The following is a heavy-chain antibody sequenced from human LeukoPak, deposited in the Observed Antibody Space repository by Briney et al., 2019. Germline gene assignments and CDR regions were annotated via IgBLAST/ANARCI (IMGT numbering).Heavy chain of an antibody. CDR3: AKDRVYGDYYYYGMDV. D-gene: IGHD4-17*01. CDR2: ISGDGGST. Sequence: GGSLRLSCAASGFTFDDYAMHWVRQAPGKGLDGVSLISGDGGSTYYADSVKGRFTISRDNSKNSLYLQMNSLRTEDTALYYCAKDRVYGDYYYYGMDVWGQGTTVTVSS. CDR1: GFTFDDYA. J-gene: IGHJ6*02. V-gene: IGHV3-43*02.